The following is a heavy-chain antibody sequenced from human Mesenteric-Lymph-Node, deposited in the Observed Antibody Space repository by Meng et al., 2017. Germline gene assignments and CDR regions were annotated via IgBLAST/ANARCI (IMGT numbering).Heavy chain of an antibody. CDR1: GFTFSSYW. Sequence: GGSLRLSCAASGFTFSSYWMHWVRQVPGKGLMWVSRINGDGTNTSYADSVKGRFTISRDNTKNTLFLQINSLRAENTAVFYCARDLPKEQLDYCDLWGHGTLVTVSS. D-gene: IGHD6-13*01. CDR3: ARDLPKEQLDYCDL. J-gene: IGHJ2*01. V-gene: IGHV3-74*01. CDR2: INGDGTNT.